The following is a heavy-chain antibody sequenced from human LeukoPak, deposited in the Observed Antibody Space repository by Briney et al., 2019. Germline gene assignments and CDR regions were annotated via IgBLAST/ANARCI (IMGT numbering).Heavy chain of an antibody. CDR2: INHSGST. V-gene: IGHV4-34*01. J-gene: IGHJ6*02. D-gene: IGHD3-3*01. CDR3: ARDTLDVLRFLEWTSYYYYGMDV. CDR1: GGSFSGYY. Sequence: PSETLSLTCAVYGGSFSGYYWSWIRQPPGKGLEWIGEINHSGSTNYNPSLKSRVTISVDTSKNQFSLKLSSVTAADTAVYYCARDTLDVLRFLEWTSYYYYGMDVWGQGTTVTVSS.